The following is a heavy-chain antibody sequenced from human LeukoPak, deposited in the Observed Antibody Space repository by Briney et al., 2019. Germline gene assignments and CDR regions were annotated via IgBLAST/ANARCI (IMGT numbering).Heavy chain of an antibody. Sequence: GGSLRLSCAASGFTFSSYGMHWVRQAPGKGLEWVAVISYDGSNKYYADSVKGRFTISRDNSKNTLYLQMNSLRAEDTAVYYCAKGAMVRGVTYSDYWGQGTLVTVSS. J-gene: IGHJ4*02. V-gene: IGHV3-30*18. CDR3: AKGAMVRGVTYSDY. D-gene: IGHD3-10*01. CDR2: ISYDGSNK. CDR1: GFTFSSYG.